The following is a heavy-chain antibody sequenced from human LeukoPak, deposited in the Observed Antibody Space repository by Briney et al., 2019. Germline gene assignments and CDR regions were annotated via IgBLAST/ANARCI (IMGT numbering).Heavy chain of an antibody. CDR1: GYTFTSYG. V-gene: IGHV1-18*01. J-gene: IGHJ6*02. CDR3: ARDGEVDTMVRGVIITGEYYYYYGMDV. CDR2: ISAYNGNT. Sequence: GASVKVSCKASGYTFTSYGISWVRQAPGQGLEWMGWISAYNGNTNYVQKLQGRVTMTTDTSTSTAYMELRSLRSDDTAVYYCARDGEVDTMVRGVIITGEYYYYYGMDVWGQGTTVTVSS. D-gene: IGHD3-10*01.